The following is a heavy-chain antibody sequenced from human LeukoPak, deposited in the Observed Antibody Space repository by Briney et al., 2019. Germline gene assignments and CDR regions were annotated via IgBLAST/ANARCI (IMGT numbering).Heavy chain of an antibody. CDR3: ASTPKGRS. V-gene: IGHV3-15*01. CDR1: GITFSVAW. Sequence: GGSLRLSCAASGITFSVAWLSWVRLAPGKGLEWVGQIKSKTYGGTTDYAAPVKGRFTISRDDSKSTLYLQMNSLRTEDTAVYYCASTPKGRSWGQGTLVTVSS. J-gene: IGHJ5*02. CDR2: IKSKTYGGTT.